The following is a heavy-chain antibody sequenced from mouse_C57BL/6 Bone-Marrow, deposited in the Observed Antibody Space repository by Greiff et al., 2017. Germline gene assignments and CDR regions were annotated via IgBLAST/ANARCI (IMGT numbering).Heavy chain of an antibody. V-gene: IGHV1-12*01. Sequence: QVQLQQSGAELVRPGASVKMSCKASGYTFTSYNMHWVKQTPRQGLEWIGAIYPGNGDTSYNQKFKGKATLTVDKSSSTAYMQLSSLTSEDSAVYFCARGGYYGSSYGYYAMDYWGQGTSVTVSS. D-gene: IGHD1-1*01. CDR2: IYPGNGDT. CDR3: ARGGYYGSSYGYYAMDY. J-gene: IGHJ4*01. CDR1: GYTFTSYN.